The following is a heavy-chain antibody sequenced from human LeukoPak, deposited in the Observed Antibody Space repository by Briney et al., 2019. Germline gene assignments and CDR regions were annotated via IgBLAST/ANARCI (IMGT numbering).Heavy chain of an antibody. J-gene: IGHJ6*03. CDR2: INHSGST. Sequence: SETLSLTCAVYGGSFSGYYWSWIRQPPGKGLEWIGEINHSGSTNYNPSLKSRVTISVDTSKNQFSLKLSSVTAADTAVYYCARGRLEMATITLYYYYYYMDVWGKGTTGTVSS. D-gene: IGHD5-24*01. CDR3: ARGRLEMATITLYYYYYYMDV. CDR1: GGSFSGYY. V-gene: IGHV4-34*01.